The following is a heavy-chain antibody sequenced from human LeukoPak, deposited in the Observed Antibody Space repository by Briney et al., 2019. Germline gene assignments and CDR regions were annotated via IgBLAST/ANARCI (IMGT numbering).Heavy chain of an antibody. CDR3: ARGFTMIRGVIRDFDY. Sequence: SETLSLTCTVSGHSIINSYYWGWIRPSPGKGLEWIGSIYHTGSTYYNSFLKSRVTISVDTSTNQFSLKLKSVTAADTAVYYCARGFTMIRGVIRDFDYWGQGTLVTVSS. J-gene: IGHJ4*02. CDR1: GHSIINSYY. CDR2: IYHTGST. V-gene: IGHV4-38-2*02. D-gene: IGHD3-10*01.